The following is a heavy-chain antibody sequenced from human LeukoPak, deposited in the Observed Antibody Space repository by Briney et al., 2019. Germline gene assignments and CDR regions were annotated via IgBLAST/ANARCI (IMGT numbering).Heavy chain of an antibody. CDR2: ISSSSSYI. CDR1: GFTFSSYS. CDR3: AREGVVVTAYYFDY. J-gene: IGHJ4*02. V-gene: IGHV3-21*01. D-gene: IGHD2-21*02. Sequence: GGSLRLSCAASGFTFSSYSMNWVRQAPGKGLEWVSSISSSSSYIYYADSVKGRFTISRDNAKNSLYLQMNSLRAEDTAVYYCAREGVVVTAYYFDYWGQGALVTVSS.